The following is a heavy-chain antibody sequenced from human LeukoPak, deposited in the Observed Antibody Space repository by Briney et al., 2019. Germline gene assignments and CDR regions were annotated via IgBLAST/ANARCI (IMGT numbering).Heavy chain of an antibody. CDR3: AREDWGSYGPIEGDNWFDP. CDR2: INPNSGGT. J-gene: IGHJ5*02. D-gene: IGHD3-16*01. CDR1: GYTFTGYY. Sequence: GASVKVSCKASGYTFTGYYMHWVRQAPGQGLEWMGWINPNSGGTNYAQKFQGRVTMTRDTSISTAYMELSRLRSDDTAVYYCAREDWGSYGPIEGDNWFDPWGQGTLVTVSS. V-gene: IGHV1-2*02.